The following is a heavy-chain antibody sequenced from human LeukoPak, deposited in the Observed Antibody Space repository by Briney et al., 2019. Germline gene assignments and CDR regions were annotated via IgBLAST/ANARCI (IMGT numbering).Heavy chain of an antibody. Sequence: SVKVSCKASGGTFSSYAISWVRQAPGQGLEWMGGIIPIFGTANYAQKFQGRVTITADESTSTAYMELSSPRSEDTAVYYCARVQPEPRKPNYDILTGSGAFDIWGQGTMVTVSS. CDR1: GGTFSSYA. CDR2: IIPIFGTA. V-gene: IGHV1-69*13. J-gene: IGHJ3*02. D-gene: IGHD3-9*01. CDR3: ARVQPEPRKPNYDILTGSGAFDI.